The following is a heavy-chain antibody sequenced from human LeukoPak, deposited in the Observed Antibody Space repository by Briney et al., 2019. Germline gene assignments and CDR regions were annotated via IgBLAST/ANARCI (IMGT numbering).Heavy chain of an antibody. J-gene: IGHJ4*02. V-gene: IGHV1-18*01. Sequence: ASVKVSCKASGYTFTSYGISWVRQAPGQGLEWMGWISAYNGNTNYAQKLQGRVTMATDTSTSTAYMELRSLRSDDTAVYYCARSYYYDSSGLGDYWGQGTLVTVSS. CDR1: GYTFTSYG. CDR2: ISAYNGNT. CDR3: ARSYYYDSSGLGDY. D-gene: IGHD3-22*01.